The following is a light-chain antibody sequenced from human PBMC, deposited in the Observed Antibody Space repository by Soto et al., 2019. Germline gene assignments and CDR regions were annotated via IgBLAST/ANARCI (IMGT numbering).Light chain of an antibody. CDR2: DAS. CDR3: HQRSNWPRP. V-gene: IGKV3-11*01. CDR1: QSVSTY. J-gene: IGKJ1*01. Sequence: SMLTHSPATLSWCPGEIASLCFSASQSVSTYVALFQQKPGQAPRLLIYDASYRATGIPATFSGSGSGTDYTLTISGLAPEDFAVYYCHQRSNWPRPFCQGTKVDIK.